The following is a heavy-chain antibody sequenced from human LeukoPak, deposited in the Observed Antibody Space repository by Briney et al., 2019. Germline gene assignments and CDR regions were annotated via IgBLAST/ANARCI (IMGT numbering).Heavy chain of an antibody. CDR2: ISADGTRI. CDR3: AKDLSSLFNSFNI. CDR1: GFTFDEDA. J-gene: IGHJ3*02. Sequence: GGSLRLSCAASGFTFDEDAMHWVRQAPGKGLEWVSLISADGTRIFNVASVKGRFTASRDNKKNSLYLQMNNLRTEDTALYYCAKDLSSLFNSFNIWGQGTLVTVSS. D-gene: IGHD2/OR15-2a*01. V-gene: IGHV3-43*02.